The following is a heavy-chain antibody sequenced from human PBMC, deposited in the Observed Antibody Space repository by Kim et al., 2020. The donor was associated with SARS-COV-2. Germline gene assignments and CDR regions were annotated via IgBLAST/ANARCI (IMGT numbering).Heavy chain of an antibody. CDR1: GFTFSSYA. J-gene: IGHJ6*02. CDR2: ISGSGGST. D-gene: IGHD6-6*01. V-gene: IGHV3-23*01. Sequence: GGSLRLSCAASGFTFSSYAMSWVRQAPGKGLEWVSAISGSGGSTYYADSVKGRFTISRDNSKNTLYLQMNSLRAEDTAVYYCAKDLYSSSPYYYYGMDVWGQGTTVTVSS. CDR3: AKDLYSSSPYYYYGMDV.